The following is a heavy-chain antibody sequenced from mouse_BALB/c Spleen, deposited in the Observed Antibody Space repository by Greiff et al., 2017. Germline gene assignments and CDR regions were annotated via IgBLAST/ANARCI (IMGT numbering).Heavy chain of an antibody. V-gene: IGHV3-8*02. CDR1: GDSITSGY. Sequence: EVKLVESGPSLVKPSQTLSLTCSVTGDSITSGYWNWIRKFPGNKLEYMGYISYSGSTYYNPSLKSRISITRDTSKNQYYLQLNSVTTEDTATYYCARTLYYGSSYYYAMDYWGQGTSVTVSS. J-gene: IGHJ4*01. CDR3: ARTLYYGSSYYYAMDY. D-gene: IGHD1-1*01. CDR2: ISYSGST.